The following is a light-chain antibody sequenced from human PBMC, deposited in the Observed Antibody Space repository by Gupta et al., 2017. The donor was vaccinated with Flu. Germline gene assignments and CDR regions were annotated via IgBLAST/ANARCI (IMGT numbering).Light chain of an antibody. Sequence: TLGQPASISCRSSQSLVSSDGNTYLHWFKQRPGQSPRRLIYKVSNRDSGVPDRFSGSGSATDFTLKISRGEAENIGTYYCMQATHWPPYTFGQGTKLEIK. CDR1: QSLVSSDGNTY. CDR3: MQATHWPPYT. V-gene: IGKV2-30*01. CDR2: KVS. J-gene: IGKJ2*01.